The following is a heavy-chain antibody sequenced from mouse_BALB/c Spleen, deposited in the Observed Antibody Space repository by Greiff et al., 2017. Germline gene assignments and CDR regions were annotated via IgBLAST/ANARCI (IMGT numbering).Heavy chain of an antibody. J-gene: IGHJ2*01. V-gene: IGHV3-2*02. CDR2: ISYSGST. Sequence: VQLQQSGPGLVKPSQSLSLTCTVTGYSITSAYAWNWIRQFPGNKLEWMGYISYSGSTSYNPSLKSRIAITRDTSKNQFFLQLNSVTTEDTATYYCARDYGDYWGQGTTLTVSS. CDR1: GYSITSAYA. D-gene: IGHD1-1*02. CDR3: ARDYGDY.